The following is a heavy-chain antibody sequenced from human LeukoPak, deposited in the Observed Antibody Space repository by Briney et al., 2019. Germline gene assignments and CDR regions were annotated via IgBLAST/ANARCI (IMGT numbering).Heavy chain of an antibody. CDR2: IYYSGST. J-gene: IGHJ4*02. V-gene: IGHV4-39*01. Sequence: SETLSLTCTVSGGSISSSSYYWGWIRQPPGKGLEWIGSIYYSGSTYYNPSLKSRVTISVDTSKNQFSLKLSSVTAADTAVYYCARWELLGFDYWGQGTLVTVSS. CDR1: GGSISSSSYY. CDR3: ARWELLGFDY. D-gene: IGHD1-26*01.